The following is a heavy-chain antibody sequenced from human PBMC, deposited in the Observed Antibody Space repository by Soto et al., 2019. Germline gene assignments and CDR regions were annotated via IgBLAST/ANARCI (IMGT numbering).Heavy chain of an antibody. Sequence: ASVKVSCKASGYTFTTYTMHWVRQAPGQRLEWMGWINAGNGKTKYSQKFQGRVTITRDTSASTAYMELSSLRSEDTAVYYCARYSGSYQDAFDIWGQGTMVTVSS. CDR2: INAGNGKT. V-gene: IGHV1-3*01. D-gene: IGHD1-26*01. CDR1: GYTFTTYT. CDR3: ARYSGSYQDAFDI. J-gene: IGHJ3*02.